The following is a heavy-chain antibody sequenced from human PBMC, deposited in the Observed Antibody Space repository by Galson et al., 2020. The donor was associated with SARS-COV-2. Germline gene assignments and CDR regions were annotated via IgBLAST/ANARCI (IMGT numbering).Heavy chain of an antibody. V-gene: IGHV3-73*01. J-gene: IGHJ6*02. CDR2: IRSKANSYAT. CDR3: TRLGYCSGGSCYTRDV. CDR1: GFTFSGSA. D-gene: IGHD2-15*01. Sequence: TGGSLSLSCAASGFTFSGSAMHWVRQASGKGLEWVGRIRSKANSYATAYAASVKGRFTISRDDSKNTVYLQMNSLKTEDTAVYYCTRLGYCSGGSCYTRDVWGQGTTVTVSS.